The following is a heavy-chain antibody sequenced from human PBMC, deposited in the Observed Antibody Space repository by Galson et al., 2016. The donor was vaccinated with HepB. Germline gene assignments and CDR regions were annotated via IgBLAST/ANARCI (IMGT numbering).Heavy chain of an antibody. J-gene: IGHJ4*02. V-gene: IGHV3-21*01. CDR1: GFTFSSYS. Sequence: SLRLSCAASGFTFSSYSMNWVRQAPGKGLEWVSSISSSSHIYYADSVKGRFTISRDNAKNSLYLQMNSLRAEDTAVYYCARGDIVGAIFDYWGQGTLVTVSS. CDR2: ISSSSHI. CDR3: ARGDIVGAIFDY. D-gene: IGHD1-26*01.